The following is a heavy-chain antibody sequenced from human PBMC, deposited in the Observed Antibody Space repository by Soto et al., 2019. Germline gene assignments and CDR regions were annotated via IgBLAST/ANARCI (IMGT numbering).Heavy chain of an antibody. J-gene: IGHJ4*02. CDR1: GGSISSSSYY. CDR2: IYYSGST. D-gene: IGHD2-15*01. Sequence: QLQLQESGPGLVKPSETLSLTCTVSGGSISSSSYYWGWIRQPPGKGLEWIGSIYYSGSTYYNPSRKSQVTISVDTSKNQFSLKLSSVPAADTAVYYCATTYCSGGSCRFDYWGEGTLVTVSS. V-gene: IGHV4-39*01. CDR3: ATTYCSGGSCRFDY.